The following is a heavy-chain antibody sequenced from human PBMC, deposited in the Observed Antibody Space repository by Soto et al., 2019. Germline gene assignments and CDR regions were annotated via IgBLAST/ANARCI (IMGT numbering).Heavy chain of an antibody. CDR2: QYYAWST. D-gene: IGHD3-16*01. J-gene: IGHJ4*02. Sequence: QLQLQESGPGLVKPSETLSLTCTVSGGSISSGFYSWGWIRQPPGKGLEYIGSQYYAWSTYYNPSLKSRVTILVDTSKNQVSLKLSSVTAADTAVYFCARGDDFAGNDYFDYWGQGTLVTVSS. CDR1: GGSISSGFYS. CDR3: ARGDDFAGNDYFDY. V-gene: IGHV4-39*01.